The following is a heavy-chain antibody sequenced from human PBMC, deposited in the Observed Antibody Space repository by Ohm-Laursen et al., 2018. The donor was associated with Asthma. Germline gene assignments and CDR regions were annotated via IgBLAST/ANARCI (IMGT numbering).Heavy chain of an antibody. D-gene: IGHD3-10*01. Sequence: GASVKVSCKASGYTFTGYYMHWVRQAPGQGLEWMGRINPNSGGTNYAQKFQGRVTMTRDTSISTAYMELSRLRSDDTAVYYCARTRVWFRDHYYGMDVWGQGTTVTVSS. J-gene: IGHJ6*02. CDR1: GYTFTGYY. CDR3: ARTRVWFRDHYYGMDV. CDR2: INPNSGGT. V-gene: IGHV1-2*06.